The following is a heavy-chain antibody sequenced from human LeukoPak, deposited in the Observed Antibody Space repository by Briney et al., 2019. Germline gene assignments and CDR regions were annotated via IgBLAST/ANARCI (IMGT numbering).Heavy chain of an antibody. Sequence: GASVKVSCKASGYTFTSYYMHWVRQAPGQGLEWMGIINPSGGSTSYAQNLQGRVTMTTDTSTSTAYMELRSLRSDDTAVYYCARRGGKNYGDYVLYYDYMDVWGKGTTVTVSS. V-gene: IGHV1-46*01. D-gene: IGHD4-17*01. CDR1: GYTFTSYY. CDR2: INPSGGST. J-gene: IGHJ6*03. CDR3: ARRGGKNYGDYVLYYDYMDV.